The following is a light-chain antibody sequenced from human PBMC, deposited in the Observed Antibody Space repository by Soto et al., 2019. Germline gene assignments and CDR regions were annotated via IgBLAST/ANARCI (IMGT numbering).Light chain of an antibody. CDR1: QSVLYNSNNKNY. Sequence: DIVMTQSPDSLAVSLGERATINCKSSQSVLYNSNNKNYLAWFQQKPRQPPKLLIYWASTRESGVPDRFSGSGSGTDFTLTISSLQAEDVAVYYCQQYYTTPFTFGPGTKVDIK. V-gene: IGKV4-1*01. J-gene: IGKJ3*01. CDR2: WAS. CDR3: QQYYTTPFT.